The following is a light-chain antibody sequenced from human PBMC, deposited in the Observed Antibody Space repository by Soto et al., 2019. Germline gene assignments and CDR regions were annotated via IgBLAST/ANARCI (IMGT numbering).Light chain of an antibody. CDR3: QQVKTDPRT. V-gene: IGKV1-9*01. J-gene: IGKJ4*01. CDR1: QAVPTN. CDR2: EES. Sequence: DIHLTQSPSFLSASVGDRVTITCRPSQAVPTNMAWYQQKPGKPPKLLIYEESTLHSGVPSRFIGRKSGTQFTLTIDSLQPEDFATSYCQQVKTDPRTFGGGTKVEIK.